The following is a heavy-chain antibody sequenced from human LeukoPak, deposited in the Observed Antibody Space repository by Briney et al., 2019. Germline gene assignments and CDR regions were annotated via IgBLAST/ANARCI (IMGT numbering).Heavy chain of an antibody. CDR3: ARRVLEAVTGTGGFDY. J-gene: IGHJ4*02. D-gene: IGHD6-19*01. CDR2: IYYGGST. V-gene: IGHV4-39*01. Sequence: AETLSLTCTVSGGSISSSSYYWGWLRQPPGKGLEWIGSIYYGGSTYYNPSLTSRVTISVDTSKNQFSLRLSSVTAADTAVYYCARRVLEAVTGTGGFDYWGQGTLVTVSS. CDR1: GGSISSSSYY.